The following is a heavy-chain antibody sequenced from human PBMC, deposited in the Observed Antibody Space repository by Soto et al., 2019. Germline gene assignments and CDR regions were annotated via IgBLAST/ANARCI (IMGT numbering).Heavy chain of an antibody. V-gene: IGHV5-51*01. D-gene: IGHD6-19*01. J-gene: IGHJ6*02. Sequence: GESLKISCKGSGYSFTSYWIGWVRQMPGKGLEWMGIIYPGDSDTRYSPSFQGQVTISADKSISTAYLQWSSLKASDTAMYYCARVPQWLDLGYYGMDVWGQGTTVTVSS. CDR2: IYPGDSDT. CDR1: GYSFTSYW. CDR3: ARVPQWLDLGYYGMDV.